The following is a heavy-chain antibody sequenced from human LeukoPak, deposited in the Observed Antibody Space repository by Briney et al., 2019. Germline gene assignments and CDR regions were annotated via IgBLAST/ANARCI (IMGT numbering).Heavy chain of an antibody. CDR3: AKGIERDEGNDYYYLDV. V-gene: IGHV3-23*01. J-gene: IGHJ6*03. CDR1: GFTFSSYG. Sequence: GGTLRLSCAASGFTFSSYGMSWVRQAPGKGLEWVSAISGSGGSTYYADSVKGRFTISRDNSKNTLYLQMNSLRAEDTAVYYCAKGIERDEGNDYYYLDVWGKGTTVTISS. CDR2: ISGSGGST. D-gene: IGHD1-1*01.